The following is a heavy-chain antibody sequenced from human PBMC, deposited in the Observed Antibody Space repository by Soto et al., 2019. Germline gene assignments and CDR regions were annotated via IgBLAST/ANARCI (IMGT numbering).Heavy chain of an antibody. V-gene: IGHV4-34*01. CDR3: ARAPKVSGSSQTRPDF. CDR2: ISQSGNT. Sequence: SETLSLTCSIYSGSFSGYYWSWIRQPPGKGLEWIGEISQSGNTNFSPSLKSRVSISIDTSKKQFSLNLASVSAADTAVYYCARAPKVSGSSQTRPDFWGQGTLVTVSS. D-gene: IGHD6-6*01. CDR1: SGSFSGYY. J-gene: IGHJ4*02.